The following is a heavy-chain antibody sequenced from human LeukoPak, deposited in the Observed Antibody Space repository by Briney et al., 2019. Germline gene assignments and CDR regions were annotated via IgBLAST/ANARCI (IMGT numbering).Heavy chain of an antibody. CDR3: ARDFRGYSGYTYDH. Sequence: ETLSLTCAVSGGPFSGYYWSWVRQAPGKGLAWVSSITSSSSDIYYADSVKGRFTISRDNAKNSLYLQMDSLRAEDTAVYYCARDFRGYSGYTYDHWGQGTLVTVSS. J-gene: IGHJ4*02. CDR2: ITSSSSDI. CDR1: GGPFSGYY. V-gene: IGHV3-21*01. D-gene: IGHD5-12*01.